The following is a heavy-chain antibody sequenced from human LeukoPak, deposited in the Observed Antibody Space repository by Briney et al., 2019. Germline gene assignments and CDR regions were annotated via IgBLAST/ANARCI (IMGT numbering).Heavy chain of an antibody. J-gene: IGHJ4*02. CDR1: GFTFSNAW. D-gene: IGHD4-17*01. Sequence: GGSLRLSCAASGFTFSNAWMSWVRQAPGKGLEWVGRIKSKTDGGTTDYAAPVKGRFTISRDDSKNTLYLQMNSLKTEDTAVYYCAKDLGGMTTVTTLDYWGQGTLVTVSS. CDR2: IKSKTDGGTT. V-gene: IGHV3-15*01. CDR3: AKDLGGMTTVTTLDY.